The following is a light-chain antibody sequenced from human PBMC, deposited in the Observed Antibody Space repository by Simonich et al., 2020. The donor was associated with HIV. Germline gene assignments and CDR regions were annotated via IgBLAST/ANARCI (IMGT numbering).Light chain of an antibody. J-gene: IGKJ1*01. V-gene: IGKV1-NL1*01. CDR2: AAS. CDR3: QQFYSTPQT. CDR1: QGISNS. Sequence: DIQMTQSPSSLSASVGDRVTVTCRASQGISNSLAWYQQKPGKSPKLLLYAASRLESGVPSRFSGSGSGTDYTLTISSLQPEDFATYYCQQFYSTPQTFGQGTKVEIK.